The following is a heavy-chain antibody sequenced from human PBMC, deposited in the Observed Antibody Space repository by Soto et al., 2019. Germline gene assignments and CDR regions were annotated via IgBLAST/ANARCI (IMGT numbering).Heavy chain of an antibody. V-gene: IGHV1-18*04. Sequence: ASVKVSCNASGYTFTSYGISWVRQAPGRGLEWMGWISPCNGNTNYSQQFQGRVIIDRDTSTSTAYMELSSLRSEDTAVYYCARGGYFDSSNYLAYWGLGTLVTVSS. CDR2: ISPCNGNT. D-gene: IGHD3-22*01. J-gene: IGHJ4*02. CDR3: ARGGYFDSSNYLAY. CDR1: GYTFTSYG.